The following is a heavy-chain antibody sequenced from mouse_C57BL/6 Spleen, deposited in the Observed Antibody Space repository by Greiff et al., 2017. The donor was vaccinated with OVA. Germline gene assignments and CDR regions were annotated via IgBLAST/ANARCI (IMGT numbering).Heavy chain of an antibody. Sequence: QVQLQQPGAELVMPGASVKLSCKASGYTFTSYWMHWVKQRPGQGLEWIGEIDPSDSYTNYNQKFKGKSTLTVDKSSSTAYMQLSSLTSEDSAVYYCARRGLDSSGLYLDYWGQGTTLTVSS. CDR2: IDPSDSYT. CDR1: GYTFTSYW. V-gene: IGHV1-69*01. D-gene: IGHD3-2*02. J-gene: IGHJ2*01. CDR3: ARRGLDSSGLYLDY.